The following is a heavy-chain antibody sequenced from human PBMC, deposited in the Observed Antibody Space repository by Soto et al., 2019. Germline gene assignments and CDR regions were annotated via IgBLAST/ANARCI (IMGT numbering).Heavy chain of an antibody. CDR2: INHSGST. Sequence: SETLSLTCAVYGGSFSGYYWGWIRQPPGKGREWIGEINHSGSTNYNPSLKSRVTISVDTSKNQFSLKLSSVTAADTAVYYCARGVGDSGYDRPFFDYWGQGTLVTVSS. D-gene: IGHD5-12*01. CDR1: GGSFSGYY. CDR3: ARGVGDSGYDRPFFDY. J-gene: IGHJ4*02. V-gene: IGHV4-34*01.